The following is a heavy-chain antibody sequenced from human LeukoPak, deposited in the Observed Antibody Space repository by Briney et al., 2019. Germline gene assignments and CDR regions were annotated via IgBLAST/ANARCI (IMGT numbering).Heavy chain of an antibody. D-gene: IGHD2-2*01. J-gene: IGHJ4*02. CDR1: GFTFSNAW. CDR2: IKSKTDGGTT. V-gene: IGHV3-15*01. Sequence: GGSLRLSCAASGFTFSNAWMSWVRQAPGKGLEWVGRIKSKTDGGTTDYAAPVKGRFTISRDDSKNTLYLQMNSLKTEDTAVYYCTTAPVLYCSSTSCYDDYWGQGTLVTVSS. CDR3: TTAPVLYCSSTSCYDDY.